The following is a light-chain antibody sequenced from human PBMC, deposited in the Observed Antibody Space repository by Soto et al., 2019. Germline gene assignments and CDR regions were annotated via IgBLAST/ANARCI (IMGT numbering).Light chain of an antibody. CDR2: AAS. Sequence: DIQRTAPPSYLSSSVGDRVTITCRASQSISSYLNWYQQKPGKAPKLLIYAASSLQSGVPSRFSGSRSGPDFTLTISSLQPDDFATYYCQQSYSSPPTFCQGTKVEI. J-gene: IGKJ1*01. V-gene: IGKV1-39*01. CDR3: QQSYSSPPT. CDR1: QSISSY.